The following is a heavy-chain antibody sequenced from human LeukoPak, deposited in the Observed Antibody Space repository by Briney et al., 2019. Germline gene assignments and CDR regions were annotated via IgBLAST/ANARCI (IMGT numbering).Heavy chain of an antibody. CDR2: IYTSGST. V-gene: IGHV4-4*09. D-gene: IGHD6-13*01. Sequence: PSETLSLTCTVSGGSVSSYYWSWIRQPPGKGLEWIGYIYTSGSTNYNPSLKSRVTISVVTSKNQFSLKLSSVTAADTAVYYCASLSIAAATYYFDYWGQGTLVTVSS. CDR3: ASLSIAAATYYFDY. J-gene: IGHJ4*02. CDR1: GGSVSSYY.